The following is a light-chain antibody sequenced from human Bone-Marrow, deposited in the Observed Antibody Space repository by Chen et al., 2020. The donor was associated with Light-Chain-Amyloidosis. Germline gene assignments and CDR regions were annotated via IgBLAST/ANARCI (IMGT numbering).Light chain of an antibody. CDR2: DVS. CDR3: CSYAGIYWV. J-gene: IGLJ3*02. CDR1: SRDVGGYDS. Sequence: QSALTQPRSVSGSPGQSVTISCTGTSRDVGGYDSVSWYQQYPGKAPKLMTYDVSKRPSGVPDRFSASKSGNTASLTISGLQAEDEADYYCCSYAGIYWVFGGGTKLTVL. V-gene: IGLV2-11*01.